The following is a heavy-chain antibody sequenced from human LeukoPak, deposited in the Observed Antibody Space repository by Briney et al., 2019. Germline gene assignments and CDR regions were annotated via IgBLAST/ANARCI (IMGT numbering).Heavy chain of an antibody. CDR2: SYYSGST. Sequence: SETLSLTCTVSGGSISSGSYCWGCIRQPRGGGLGWIGSSYYSGSTYYIPSLKSRVTISLDTSKNQFSLKLSSVTAADTAVYHGARGSQSVLWFGVHLWGHGTLVTVSS. J-gene: IGHJ4*01. CDR1: GGSISSGSYC. D-gene: IGHD3-10*01. CDR3: ARGSQSVLWFGVHL. V-gene: IGHV4-39*07.